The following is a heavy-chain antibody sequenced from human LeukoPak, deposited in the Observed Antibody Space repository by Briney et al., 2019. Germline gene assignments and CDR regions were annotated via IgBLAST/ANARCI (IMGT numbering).Heavy chain of an antibody. CDR3: AREIAAAGTLIDY. CDR2: IYYSGST. D-gene: IGHD6-13*01. J-gene: IGHJ4*02. V-gene: IGHV4-39*07. Sequence: SETLSLTCTVSGGSISSSSYYWGWIRQPPGKGLEWIGSIYYSGSTYYNPSLKSRVTITVDTSKNQFSLRLSSVTAADTAVYYCAREIAAAGTLIDYWGQGTLVTVSS. CDR1: GGSISSSSYY.